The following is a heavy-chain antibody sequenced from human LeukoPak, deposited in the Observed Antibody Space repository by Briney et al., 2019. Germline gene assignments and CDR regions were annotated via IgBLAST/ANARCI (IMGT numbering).Heavy chain of an antibody. CDR3: AKEGVPGRGLSWFDP. D-gene: IGHD2-2*01. J-gene: IGHJ5*02. Sequence: PGGSLRLSCAASGFTFSSYAMSSVRQAPGKGLDWVSAISGSGGSTYYADSVKGRFTISRDSSKNTLYLQIISLRAEDTAVYYCAKEGVPGRGLSWFDPWGQGTLVTVSS. CDR2: ISGSGGST. V-gene: IGHV3-23*01. CDR1: GFTFSSYA.